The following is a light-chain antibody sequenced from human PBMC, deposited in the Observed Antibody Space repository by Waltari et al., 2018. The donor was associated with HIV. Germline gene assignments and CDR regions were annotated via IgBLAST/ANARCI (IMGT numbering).Light chain of an antibody. CDR1: QNITNF. Sequence: DIQMTQSPSSLSASLGDRVTNTCQASQNITNFLNWFQQKRGKAPQLLIFGASKLETGVPSRFSASGSGTHFSLTISSLQPEDIATFYCQQYDNLPYTFGRGTKLEI. CDR3: QQYDNLPYT. CDR2: GAS. J-gene: IGKJ2*01. V-gene: IGKV1-33*01.